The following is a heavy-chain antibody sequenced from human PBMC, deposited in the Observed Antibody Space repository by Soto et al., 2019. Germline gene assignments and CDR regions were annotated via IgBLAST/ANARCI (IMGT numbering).Heavy chain of an antibody. J-gene: IGHJ5*02. D-gene: IGHD2-15*01. CDR2: ISPGSRYP. Sequence: GGALRLSCAVSGFTFGYSYMSWIRQAPGKGLEWLSYISPGSRYPAYADSVKGRFTISSDNAKRSLYLQMMSLTAEDTAIYYCVRGGGGGLFDPWGQGTMVTVSS. V-gene: IGHV3-11*06. CDR3: VRGGGGGLFDP. CDR1: GFTFGYSY.